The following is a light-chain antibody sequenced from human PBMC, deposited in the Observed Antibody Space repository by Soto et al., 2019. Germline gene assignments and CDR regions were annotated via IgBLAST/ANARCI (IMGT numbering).Light chain of an antibody. CDR2: DAS. J-gene: IGKJ3*01. CDR1: QGVSSY. Sequence: EIVLTQSPATLSLSPGERATLSCRASQGVSSYLAWYQQKPGQAPRLLIYDASNRATGIPARFSGSGPATDVTLAISSLEHEDFAVYYCQQRPFGHGTKVDIK. V-gene: IGKV3D-11*01. CDR3: QQRP.